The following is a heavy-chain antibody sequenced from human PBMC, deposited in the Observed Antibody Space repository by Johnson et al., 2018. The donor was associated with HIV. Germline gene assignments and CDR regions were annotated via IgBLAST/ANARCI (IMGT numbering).Heavy chain of an antibody. CDR1: GFSFDGYA. Sequence: VQLVESGGVAVQPGGSLRLSCAASGFSFDGYAMHWVRQAPGKGLEWVSFISWDGGSTYYADSVKGRCTISRDNSKNTLYLQMNSLRAEDTALYYCAKVGIATRFFDIWGQGTMVTVSS. V-gene: IGHV3-43D*04. D-gene: IGHD6-6*01. J-gene: IGHJ3*02. CDR2: ISWDGGST. CDR3: AKVGIATRFFDI.